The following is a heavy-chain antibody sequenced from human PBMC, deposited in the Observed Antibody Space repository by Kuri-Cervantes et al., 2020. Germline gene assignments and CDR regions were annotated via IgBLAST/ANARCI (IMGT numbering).Heavy chain of an antibody. V-gene: IGHV4-59*13. CDR1: GGSISGYY. CDR3: ARDGAWVGAISGMDV. J-gene: IGHJ6*02. D-gene: IGHD1-26*01. CDR2: ISYSGNT. Sequence: SETLSLTCTVSGGSISGYYWSWIRQPPGKGLEWIGYISYSGNTNYNPSLKSRVTNSVDTSKNQFSLKLSSVTAEDTAAYYCARDGAWVGAISGMDVWGQGTTVTVSS.